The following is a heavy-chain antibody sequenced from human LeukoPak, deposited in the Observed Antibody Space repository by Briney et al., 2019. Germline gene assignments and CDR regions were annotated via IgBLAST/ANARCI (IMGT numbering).Heavy chain of an antibody. CDR1: GGSFSGYY. CDR2: INHSGST. CDR3: ARAIGGPLRYFDY. Sequence: SETLSLTCAVYGGSFSGYYWSWIRQPPGKGLEWIGEINHSGSTNYNPSLKSRVTISVDTSKNQFSLKLSSVTAADTAVYYCARAIGGPLRYFDYWGQGTLVTVSS. D-gene: IGHD4-23*01. J-gene: IGHJ4*02. V-gene: IGHV4-34*01.